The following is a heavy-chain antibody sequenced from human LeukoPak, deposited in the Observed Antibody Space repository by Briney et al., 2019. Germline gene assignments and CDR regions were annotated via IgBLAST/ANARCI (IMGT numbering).Heavy chain of an antibody. CDR3: ARAGYYYDSSGYYSFDY. CDR2: IYPSGST. J-gene: IGHJ4*02. Sequence: SETLSLTCTVSGGSISSYYWSWIRQPAGKGLEWIGRIYPSGSTNYNPSLKSRVTMSVDTPKNQFSLKLSSVTAADTAVYYCARAGYYYDSSGYYSFDYWGQGTLVTVSS. D-gene: IGHD3-22*01. V-gene: IGHV4-4*07. CDR1: GGSISSYY.